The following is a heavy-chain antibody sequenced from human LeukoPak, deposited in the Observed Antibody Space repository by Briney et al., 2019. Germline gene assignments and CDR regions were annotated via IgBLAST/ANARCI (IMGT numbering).Heavy chain of an antibody. J-gene: IGHJ5*02. CDR2: FDPEDGET. V-gene: IGHV1-24*01. Sequence: ASVKVSCKVSGYTLTELSMHWVRQAPGKGLEWMGGFDPEDGETIYALKFQGRVTMTEDTSTDTAYMELCSLRSEDTAVYYCATHLVTYYYDSSGYYYARWFDPWGQGTLVTVSS. CDR3: ATHLVTYYYDSSGYYYARWFDP. D-gene: IGHD3-22*01. CDR1: GYTLTELS.